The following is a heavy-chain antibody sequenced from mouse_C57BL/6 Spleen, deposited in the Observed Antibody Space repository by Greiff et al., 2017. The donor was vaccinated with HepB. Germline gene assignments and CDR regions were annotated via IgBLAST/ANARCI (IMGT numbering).Heavy chain of an antibody. J-gene: IGHJ2*01. V-gene: IGHV1-72*01. CDR1: GYTFTSYW. CDR2: IDPNSGVT. D-gene: IGHD1-1*02. CDR3: AIRWGDY. Sequence: VQLQQSGAELVKPGASVKLSCKASGYTFTSYWMHWVKQRPGRGLEWIGRIDPNSGVTKYNEKFKGKATLTVDKPSSTAYMQLSSLTYEDTVVSCCAIRWGDYWGKGTTLTVSS.